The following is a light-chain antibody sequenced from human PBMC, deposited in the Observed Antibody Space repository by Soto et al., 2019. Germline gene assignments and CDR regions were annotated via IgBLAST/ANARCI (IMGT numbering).Light chain of an antibody. CDR2: DAS. CDR3: HQYNNWPIT. V-gene: IGKV3-15*01. CDR1: QSVSNN. J-gene: IGKJ5*01. Sequence: EIVMTQSPATLSVSPGERATLSCRASQSVSNNLAWYQQKPGQAPRLLIYDASTRATGLPARFSGSGSGTEFTLTISSLQSEDFGVYYCHQYNNWPITFGQGTRLEI.